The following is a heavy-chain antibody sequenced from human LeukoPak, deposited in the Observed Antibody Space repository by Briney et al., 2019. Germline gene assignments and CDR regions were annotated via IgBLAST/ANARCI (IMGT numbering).Heavy chain of an antibody. CDR1: GYSFTSYW. D-gene: IGHD1-20*01. CDR2: IYPGDSDT. Sequence: GESLKISCKGSGYSFTSYWIGWVRQMPGKGLEWMGIIYPGDSDTRYSPSFQGQVTISADKSISTAYLQWSSLKASDTAMYYCARQAYNWNPVVGAFDIWGQGTMVTVSS. CDR3: ARQAYNWNPVVGAFDI. J-gene: IGHJ3*02. V-gene: IGHV5-51*01.